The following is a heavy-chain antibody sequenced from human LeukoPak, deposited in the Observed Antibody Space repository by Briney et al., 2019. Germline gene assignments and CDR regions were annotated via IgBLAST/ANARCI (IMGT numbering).Heavy chain of an antibody. CDR2: ISGSGGST. CDR1: GFTFSSYA. Sequence: GGSLRLSCAASGFTFSSYAMSWVRQAPGKGLEWVSAISGSGGSTYYADSVKGRFTISTDNSKNTLYLQMNSLRAEDTAVYYCAKVQDYYDSSGYYLPFDYWGQGTLVTVSS. J-gene: IGHJ4*02. V-gene: IGHV3-23*01. D-gene: IGHD3-22*01. CDR3: AKVQDYYDSSGYYLPFDY.